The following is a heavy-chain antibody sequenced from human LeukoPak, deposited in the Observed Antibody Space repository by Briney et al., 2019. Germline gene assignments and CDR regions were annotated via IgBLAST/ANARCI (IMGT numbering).Heavy chain of an antibody. CDR1: GYTSTGYY. V-gene: IGHV1-2*02. D-gene: IGHD1-20*01. CDR2: INPNSGGT. CDR3: ARGDNWNDGVGYFDY. Sequence: GASVKVSCKASGYTSTGYYMHWVRQAPGQGLEWMGWINPNSGGTNYAQKFQGRVTMTRDTSISTAYMELSRLRSDDTAVYYCARGDNWNDGVGYFDYWGQGTLVTVSS. J-gene: IGHJ4*02.